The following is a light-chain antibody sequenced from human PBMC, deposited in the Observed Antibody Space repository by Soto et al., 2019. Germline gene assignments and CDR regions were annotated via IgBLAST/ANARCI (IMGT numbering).Light chain of an antibody. J-gene: IGKJ4*01. CDR1: HSVSSK. V-gene: IGKV3D-15*01. CDR3: QQYNSWPLT. CDR2: GAS. Sequence: EIVMTQSPATLSVSPGERATLSCRASHSVSSKLAWYQQKPGQAPRLLIYGASTRATGVPTRISGSGSGTEFTLTISSLQSEDFAVYYCQQYNSWPLTFGGGTKV.